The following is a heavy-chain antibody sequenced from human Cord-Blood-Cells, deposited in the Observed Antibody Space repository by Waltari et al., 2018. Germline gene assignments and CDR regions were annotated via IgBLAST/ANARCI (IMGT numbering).Heavy chain of an antibody. V-gene: IGHV4-31*03. Sequence: QVHLQESGPGLVKPSQTLSLTCTVSGGSISSGGYYWSWIRQHPGKGLAWIGYIYYSGSTYYNPSLKGRVTRSVDTSKNQFALKLGSVTAADTAVYYCARARLRKPCDEWGQGTLVTVSS. CDR1: GGSISSGGYY. CDR3: ARARLRKPCDE. J-gene: IGHJ4*02. CDR2: IYYSGST. D-gene: IGHD3-16*01.